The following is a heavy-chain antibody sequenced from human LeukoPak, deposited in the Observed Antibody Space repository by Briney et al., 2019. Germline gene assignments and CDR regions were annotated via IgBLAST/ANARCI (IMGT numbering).Heavy chain of an antibody. V-gene: IGHV1-46*01. D-gene: IGHD3-16*01. J-gene: IGHJ5*02. CDR1: XSFTXXY. Sequence: XSFTXXYMHWVRQAPGQGLEWMGLINPRGTATRYAESFQGRLTLTRDRSTSTDYMELSRLRSEDTAVYFCAXXXSEGDYAWWFDPWGQGTLVTVSS. CDR3: AXXXSEGDYAWWFDP. CDR2: INPRGTAT.